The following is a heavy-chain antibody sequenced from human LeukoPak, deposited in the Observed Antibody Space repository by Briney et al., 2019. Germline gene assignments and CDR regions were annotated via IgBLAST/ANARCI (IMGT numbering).Heavy chain of an antibody. J-gene: IGHJ5*02. D-gene: IGHD3-3*01. V-gene: IGHV1-2*02. CDR2: INPNSGGT. Sequence: GASVKVSCKASGYTFTGYYMHWVRQAPGQGHEWMGWINPNSGGTNYAQKFQGRVTMTRDTSISTAYMELSRLRSDDTAVYYCTRPYYDFWSGYADNWFDPWGQGTLVTVSS. CDR3: TRPYYDFWSGYADNWFDP. CDR1: GYTFTGYY.